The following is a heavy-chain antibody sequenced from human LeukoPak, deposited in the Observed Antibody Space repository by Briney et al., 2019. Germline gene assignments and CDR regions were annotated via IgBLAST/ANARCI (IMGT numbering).Heavy chain of an antibody. Sequence: GASVKVSCKASGYTFPSYYMHWVRQAPGQGVEWMGIINPSGGSTSYAQKFQGRVTIPRDTSTSTVYMELSSLRSEDTAVYYCARGGDQGFDYWGQGTLVTVSS. CDR1: GYTFPSYY. J-gene: IGHJ4*02. D-gene: IGHD4-17*01. V-gene: IGHV1-46*03. CDR2: INPSGGST. CDR3: ARGGDQGFDY.